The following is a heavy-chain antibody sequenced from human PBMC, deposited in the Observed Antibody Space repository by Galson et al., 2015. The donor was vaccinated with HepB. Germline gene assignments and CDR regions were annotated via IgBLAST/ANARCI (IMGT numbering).Heavy chain of an antibody. D-gene: IGHD3-9*01. Sequence: SLRLSCAASGFTFSSHAMIWVRQAPGEGLEWVPLINTGGDITYYADSVKGRFTISRDNSKNTLSLQMNSLTAEDTAVYYCAAGGRLTLTYPIDCWGQGTLVTVSS. J-gene: IGHJ4*02. CDR1: GFTFSSHA. CDR3: AAGGRLTLTYPIDC. V-gene: IGHV3-23*01. CDR2: INTGGDIT.